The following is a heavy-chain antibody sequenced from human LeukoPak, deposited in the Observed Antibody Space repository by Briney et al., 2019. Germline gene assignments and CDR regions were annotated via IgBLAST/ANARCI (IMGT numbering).Heavy chain of an antibody. Sequence: PGGSLRLSCAASGFTFSSYWMSWVRQAPGKGLEWVSSISSSSSYIYYADSVKGRFTISRDNAKNSLYLQMNSLRAEDTAVYYCARVGATTGDYYYYYGMDVWGQGTTVTVSS. CDR3: ARVGATTGDYYYYYGMDV. CDR1: GFTFSSYW. D-gene: IGHD1-26*01. V-gene: IGHV3-21*01. CDR2: ISSSSSYI. J-gene: IGHJ6*02.